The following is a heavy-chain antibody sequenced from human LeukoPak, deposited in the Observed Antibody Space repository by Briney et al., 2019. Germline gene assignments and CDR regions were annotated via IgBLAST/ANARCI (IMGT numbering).Heavy chain of an antibody. CDR1: GGSISSYY. Sequence: SETLSLTCNVSGGSISSYYWTWTRQTAGKGLEWIWRISASGSTNYNPAFKNRVTISVDTSKNHFSLKLSSLSAAAAAVFYCSRARPQKPQRSTSRSNWFDPWGQGTLVTVSS. CDR2: ISASGST. CDR3: SRARPQKPQRSTSRSNWFDP. J-gene: IGHJ5*02. V-gene: IGHV4-4*07. D-gene: IGHD1-26*01.